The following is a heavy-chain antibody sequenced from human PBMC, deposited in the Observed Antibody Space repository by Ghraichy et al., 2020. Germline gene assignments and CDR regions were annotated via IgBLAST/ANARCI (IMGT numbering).Heavy chain of an antibody. D-gene: IGHD2-2*01. CDR2: ISYDGSNK. J-gene: IGHJ6*01. CDR3: ARAGSTVSSLSQTLFDTGMGV. CDR1: GFTFSSYA. V-gene: IGHV3-30-3*01. Sequence: GGSLRLSCAASGFTFSSYAIHWVRQAPGKGLEWVAAISYDGSNKYHAETVKGRFTISRDNSKNTLYLQMNSLRAEDTAVYYCARAGSTVSSLSQTLFDTGMGVWGQGTTVTVAS.